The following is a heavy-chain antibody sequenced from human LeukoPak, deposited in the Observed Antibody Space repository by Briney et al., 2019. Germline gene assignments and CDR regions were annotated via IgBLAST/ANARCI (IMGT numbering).Heavy chain of an antibody. Sequence: NPGGSLRLSCAASGFTFSSYSMNWVRQAPGKGLEWVSSISSSSSYIYYADSVKGRFTISRDNAKNSLYLQMNSLRAEDTAVYYCARDHMWLAHPHPTFDYWGQGTLVTVSS. CDR3: ARDHMWLAHPHPTFDY. J-gene: IGHJ4*02. D-gene: IGHD6-19*01. V-gene: IGHV3-21*01. CDR1: GFTFSSYS. CDR2: ISSSSSYI.